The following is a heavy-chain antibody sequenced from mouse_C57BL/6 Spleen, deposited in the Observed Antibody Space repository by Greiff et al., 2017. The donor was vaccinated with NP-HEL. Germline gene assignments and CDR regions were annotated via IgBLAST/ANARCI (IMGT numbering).Heavy chain of an antibody. CDR2: INPGSGGT. D-gene: IGHD3-2*02. CDR1: GYAFTNYL. J-gene: IGHJ2*01. V-gene: IGHV1-54*01. Sequence: QVQPQQSGAELVRPGTSVKVSCKASGYAFTNYLIEWVKQRPGQGLEWIGVINPGSGGTNYNEKFKGKATLTADKSSSTAYMQLSSLTSEDSAVYFCARSQSSGYPFDYWGQGTTLTVSS. CDR3: ARSQSSGYPFDY.